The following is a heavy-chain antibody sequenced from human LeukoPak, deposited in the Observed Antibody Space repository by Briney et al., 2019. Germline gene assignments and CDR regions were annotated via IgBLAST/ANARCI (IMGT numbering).Heavy chain of an antibody. V-gene: IGHV3-21*01. Sequence: GGSLRLSCAASGFTFTSYSMNWVRQAPGKGLERVSSISSSSTSIYYADSVKGRFTISRDNAKNSLYLQMNSLRAEDTAVYYCATKTSGSYPFDYWGQGTLVTVSP. J-gene: IGHJ4*02. D-gene: IGHD1-26*01. CDR2: ISSSSTSI. CDR3: ATKTSGSYPFDY. CDR1: GFTFTSYS.